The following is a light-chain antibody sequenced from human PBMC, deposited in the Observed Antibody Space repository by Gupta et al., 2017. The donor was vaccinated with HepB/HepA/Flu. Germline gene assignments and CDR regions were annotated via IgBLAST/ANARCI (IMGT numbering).Light chain of an antibody. V-gene: IGKV3-15*01. CDR3: QQYKGPPRLT. CDR2: DTS. J-gene: IGKJ4*01. CDR1: QSVDSY. Sequence: EIVMTQSPATLSVSPGERATLSCRASQSVDSYLAWYQQKPGQAPRLLIYDTSTRATGIPTRFSGSGSGTEFTLTISTLQSEDFAVYYCQQYKGPPRLTFGGGTKVEIK.